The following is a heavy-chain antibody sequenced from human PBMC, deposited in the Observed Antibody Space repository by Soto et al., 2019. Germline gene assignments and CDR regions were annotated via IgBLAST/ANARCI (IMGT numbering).Heavy chain of an antibody. CDR1: GFTVSSNY. D-gene: IGHD6-19*01. J-gene: IGHJ4*02. V-gene: IGHV3-53*01. CDR2: IYSGGST. Sequence: HPGGSLRLSCAASGFTVSSNYMSWVRQAPGKGLEWVSVIYSGGSTYYADSVKGRFTISRDNSKNTLYLQMNSLRAEDTAVYYCAREAKKQWQYYFDYWGQGTLVTVSS. CDR3: AREAKKQWQYYFDY.